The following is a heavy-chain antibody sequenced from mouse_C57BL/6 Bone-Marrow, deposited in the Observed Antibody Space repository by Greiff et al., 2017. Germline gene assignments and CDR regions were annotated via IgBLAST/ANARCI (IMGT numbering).Heavy chain of an antibody. CDR1: GFTFSDYG. Sequence: DVMLVESGGGLVKPGGSLKLSCAASGFTFSDYGMHWVRQAPEKGLEWVAYISSGSSTIYYADTVKGRFTISRDNAKNTLFLQMTSLRSEDTAMYYCDRRAPPITTVVAKAYWGQGTLVTVSA. D-gene: IGHD1-1*01. J-gene: IGHJ3*01. CDR2: ISSGSSTI. CDR3: DRRAPPITTVVAKAY. V-gene: IGHV5-17*01.